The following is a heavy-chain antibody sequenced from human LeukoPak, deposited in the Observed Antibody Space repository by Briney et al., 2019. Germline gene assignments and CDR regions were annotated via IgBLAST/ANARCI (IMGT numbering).Heavy chain of an antibody. J-gene: IGHJ3*02. CDR1: GYTFTNYG. V-gene: IGHV1-18*01. D-gene: IGHD6-19*01. CDR3: ARRRIVAGTDAFDI. CDR2: ISGYNGNT. Sequence: ASVKVSCKASGYTFTNYGISWVRQAPGQGLEWMGWISGYNGNTNYAQELQGRVTMTTDTSTNTAYMELRSLRSDDTAVYYCARRRIVAGTDAFDIWGQRTMVTVSS.